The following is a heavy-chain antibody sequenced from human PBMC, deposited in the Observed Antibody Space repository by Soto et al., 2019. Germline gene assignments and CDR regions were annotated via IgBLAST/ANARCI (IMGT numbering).Heavy chain of an antibody. CDR3: ARVNAEYCSGGSYYALLVY. Sequence: ASVKVSCKASGYTFTSYGISWVRQAPGQGLEWMGWISAYNGNTNYAQKLQGRVTMTTDTSTSTAYMELRSLRSDDTAVYYCARVNAEYCSGGSYYALLVYWGQGTLVTVSS. D-gene: IGHD2-15*01. CDR1: GYTFTSYG. CDR2: ISAYNGNT. V-gene: IGHV1-18*01. J-gene: IGHJ4*02.